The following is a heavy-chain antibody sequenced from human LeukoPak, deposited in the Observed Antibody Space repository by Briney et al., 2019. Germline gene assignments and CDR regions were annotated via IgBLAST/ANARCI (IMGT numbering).Heavy chain of an antibody. Sequence: GGSLRLSCAASGFTFSSYSMNWVRQAPGKGLEWVSSISSSGTYVYYADSVKGRFTISRDNSKNTLYLQMNSLRAEDTAFYYCAKILGSGQYFDYWGQGTLVTVSS. V-gene: IGHV3-21*04. J-gene: IGHJ4*02. D-gene: IGHD3-3*01. CDR3: AKILGSGQYFDY. CDR1: GFTFSSYS. CDR2: ISSSGTYV.